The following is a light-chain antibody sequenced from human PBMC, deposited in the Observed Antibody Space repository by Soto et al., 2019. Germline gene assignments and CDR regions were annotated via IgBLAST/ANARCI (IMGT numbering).Light chain of an antibody. J-gene: IGLJ1*01. CDR3: CSYTTIGTLV. CDR1: SSDVGAYNY. CDR2: DVS. Sequence: QSVLTPPASVSGSPGQSITIFCTGSSSDVGAYNYVSWYQQHPGKAPKLMLSDVSDRPSGISNRFSGSKSGNTASLTISGLQSEDEADYYCCSYTTIGTLVFGTGTNVNVL. V-gene: IGLV2-14*03.